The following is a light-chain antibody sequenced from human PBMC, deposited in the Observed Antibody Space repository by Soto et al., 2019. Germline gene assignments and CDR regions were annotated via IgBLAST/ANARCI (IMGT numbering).Light chain of an antibody. J-gene: IGKJ4*01. CDR3: QQSYSTPCT. CDR2: AAS. V-gene: IGKV1-39*01. Sequence: DIQMTQSPSSLSASVGDRVTITCRASQSISSYLNWYQQKPGKAPKLLIYAASSLQSGVPSRFSCSGSGTDVTLTISSLQPEDFATYYCQQSYSTPCTFGGGPKVEIK. CDR1: QSISSY.